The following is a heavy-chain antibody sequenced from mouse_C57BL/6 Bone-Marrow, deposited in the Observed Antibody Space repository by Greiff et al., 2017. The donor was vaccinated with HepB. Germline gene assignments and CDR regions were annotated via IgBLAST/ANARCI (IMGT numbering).Heavy chain of an antibody. V-gene: IGHV1-50*01. CDR3: ARLYDYFDY. J-gene: IGHJ2*01. CDR1: GYTFTSYW. CDR2: IDPSDSYT. Sequence: QVQLKQPGAELVKPGASVKLSCKASGYTFTSYWMQWVKQRSGQGLEWIGEIDPSDSYTNYNQKFKGKATLTVDTSSSTAYMQLSSLTSEDSAVYYCARLYDYFDYWGQGTTLTVSS. D-gene: IGHD2-3*01.